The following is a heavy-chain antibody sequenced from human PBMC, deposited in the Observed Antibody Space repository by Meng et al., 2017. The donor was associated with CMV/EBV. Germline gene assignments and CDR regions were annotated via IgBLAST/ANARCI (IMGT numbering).Heavy chain of an antibody. J-gene: IGHJ6*02. CDR1: GFTFSSYW. V-gene: IGHV3-7*01. CDR3: ARDTTVTTLFRSYYYYGMDV. Sequence: GESLKISCAASGFTFSSYWMSWVRQAPGKGLEWVANIKQDGSEKYYVDSVKGRFTISRDNAKNSLYLQMNSLRAEDTAVYYCARDTTVTTLFRSYYYYGMDVWGQGTTVTVSS. D-gene: IGHD4-17*01. CDR2: IKQDGSEK.